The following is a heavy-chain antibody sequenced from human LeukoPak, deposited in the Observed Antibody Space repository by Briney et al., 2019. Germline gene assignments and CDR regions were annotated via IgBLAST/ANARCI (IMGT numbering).Heavy chain of an antibody. V-gene: IGHV4-30-2*01. CDR2: IYHSGST. D-gene: IGHD2-2*01. CDR1: GGSIGSGGYS. J-gene: IGHJ6*03. Sequence: SEALSLTCAVSGGSIGSGGYSWRWIRQPPGKGLEWIGYIYHSGSTYYNPSLKSRVTISVDTSKNQFSLKLSSVTAADTAVYYCARAVGEGYCSSTSCPRPTIFYYYMDVWGNGTTVTVSS. CDR3: ARAVGEGYCSSTSCPRPTIFYYYMDV.